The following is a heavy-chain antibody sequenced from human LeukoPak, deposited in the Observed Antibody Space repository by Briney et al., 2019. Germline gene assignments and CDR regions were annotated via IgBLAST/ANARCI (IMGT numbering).Heavy chain of an antibody. CDR3: ARAPRDGYNANFDI. D-gene: IGHD5-24*01. CDR2: IIPIFGTA. Sequence: VASVKVSCKASGGTFSSYAISWVRQAPGQGLEWMGGIIPIFGTANYAQKFQGRVTITADESTSTAYMELSSLRSEDTAVYYCARAPRDGYNANFDIWGQGTMVTVSS. J-gene: IGHJ3*02. CDR1: GGTFSSYA. V-gene: IGHV1-69*01.